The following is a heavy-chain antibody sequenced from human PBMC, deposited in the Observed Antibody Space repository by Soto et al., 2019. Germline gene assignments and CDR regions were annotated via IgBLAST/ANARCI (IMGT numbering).Heavy chain of an antibody. CDR3: ARTKAVAAKTQYYFDY. V-gene: IGHV3-33*01. Sequence: QVQLVESGGGVVQPGRYLRVSCAASGLSFNSYGMHWVRQAPGKGLEWVAVIWYDGSNKYYADSVKGRFTISRDNSKNTLYLQMNSLRAEDTAVFYCARTKAVAAKTQYYFDYWGQGTLVTVSS. CDR2: IWYDGSNK. J-gene: IGHJ4*02. CDR1: GLSFNSYG. D-gene: IGHD6-19*01.